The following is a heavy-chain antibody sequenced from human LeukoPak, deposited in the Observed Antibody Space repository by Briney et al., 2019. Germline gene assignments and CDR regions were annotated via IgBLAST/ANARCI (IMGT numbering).Heavy chain of an antibody. J-gene: IGHJ4*02. CDR3: AGQSTIFGDSSISSALDY. D-gene: IGHD3-3*01. CDR2: INHSGST. V-gene: IGHV4-34*01. Sequence: SETLSLTCAVYGGSFSGYYWSWIRQPPGKGLEWIGEINHSGSTNCNPSLKSRVTISVDTSKNQFSLKLSSVTAADTAVYYCAGQSTIFGDSSISSALDYWGQGTLVTVSS. CDR1: GGSFSGYY.